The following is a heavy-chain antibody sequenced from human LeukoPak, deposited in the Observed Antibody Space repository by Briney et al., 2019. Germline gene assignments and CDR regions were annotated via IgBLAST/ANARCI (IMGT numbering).Heavy chain of an antibody. CDR2: IIPILGIA. D-gene: IGHD2-2*01. J-gene: IGHJ5*02. CDR1: GGTFSSYT. V-gene: IGHV1-69*04. CDR3: ARDLYCSSTSYTRMPS. Sequence: SVKVSCKASGGTFSSYTISWVRQAPGQGLEWMGRIIPILGIANYAQKFQGRVTITADKSTSTAYMELSSLRSEDTAVYYCARDLYCSSTSYTRMPSWGQGTLVTVSS.